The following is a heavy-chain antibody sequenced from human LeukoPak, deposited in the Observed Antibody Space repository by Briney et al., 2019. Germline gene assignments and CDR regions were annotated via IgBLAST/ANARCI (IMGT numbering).Heavy chain of an antibody. D-gene: IGHD3-22*01. J-gene: IGHJ5*02. V-gene: IGHV3-30-3*01. CDR2: ISYDGSNK. Sequence: GGSLRLSCAASGFTFSSYAMHWVRQAPGKGLEWVAVISYDGSNKYYADSVKGRFTISRDNSKNTLYLQMNSLRAEDTAVYYCARRDCDSIKCRGSNWFDPWGQGTLVSVSS. CDR1: GFTFSSYA. CDR3: ARRDCDSIKCRGSNWFDP.